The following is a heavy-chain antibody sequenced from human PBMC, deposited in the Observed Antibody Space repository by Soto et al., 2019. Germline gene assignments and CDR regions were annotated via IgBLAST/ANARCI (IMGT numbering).Heavy chain of an antibody. CDR3: ARGGKYCTNGVCSFYGMDV. CDR1: GGSISSGGYS. Sequence: SETLSLTCAVSGGSISSGGYSWSWIRQPPGKGLEWIGYIYHSGSTYYNPSLKSRVTISVDTSKNQFSLKMNSVTAADTAVYYCARGGKYCTNGVCSFYGMDVWGQGTTVTVSS. CDR2: IYHSGST. V-gene: IGHV4-30-2*01. J-gene: IGHJ6*02. D-gene: IGHD2-8*01.